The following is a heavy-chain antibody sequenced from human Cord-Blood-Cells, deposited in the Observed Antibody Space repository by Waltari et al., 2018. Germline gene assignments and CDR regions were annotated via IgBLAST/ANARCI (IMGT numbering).Heavy chain of an antibody. CDR3: ARVSLNWGPYYWYFDL. CDR2: SIPIFGTA. D-gene: IGHD7-27*01. J-gene: IGHJ2*01. CDR1: GGTFGSYA. Sequence: QVQLVQSGAEVKKPGSSVKVSCKASGGTFGSYAISRVRQAPGQGLEWRGGSIPIFGTANHAQKFHGRVTMTADESTSTAYMELSRLRSEDTAVYYCARVSLNWGPYYWYFDLGGRGTLVTVSS. V-gene: IGHV1-69*01.